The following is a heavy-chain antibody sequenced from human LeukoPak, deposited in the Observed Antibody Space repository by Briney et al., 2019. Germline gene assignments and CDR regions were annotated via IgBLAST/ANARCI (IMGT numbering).Heavy chain of an antibody. J-gene: IGHJ4*02. CDR1: GFTFSSYA. Sequence: GGSLRLSCAASGFTFSSYAMSWVRQAPGKGLEWVSSISSSSSYIYYADSVKGRFTISRDNAKNSLYLQMNSLRAEDTAVYYCARDLSRDGYNYWRYWGQGTLVTVSS. V-gene: IGHV3-21*01. CDR3: ARDLSRDGYNYWRY. CDR2: ISSSSSYI. D-gene: IGHD5-24*01.